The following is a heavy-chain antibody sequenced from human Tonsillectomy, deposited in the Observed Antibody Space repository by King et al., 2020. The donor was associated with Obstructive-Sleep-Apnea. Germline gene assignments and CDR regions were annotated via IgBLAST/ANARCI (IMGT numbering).Heavy chain of an antibody. CDR2: IYTSGST. J-gene: IGHJ5*02. CDR3: ARGYCSGGSCVSYNWFDP. CDR1: GGSISSYY. Sequence: QLQESGPGLVKPSETLSLTCTVSGGSISSYYWSWIRQPAGKGLEWIGRIYTSGSTNYNPSLKSRGTMSVDTSKNHFSLKLSSVTAADTAVYYCARGYCSGGSCVSYNWFDPWGQGTLVTVSS. V-gene: IGHV4-4*07. D-gene: IGHD2-15*01.